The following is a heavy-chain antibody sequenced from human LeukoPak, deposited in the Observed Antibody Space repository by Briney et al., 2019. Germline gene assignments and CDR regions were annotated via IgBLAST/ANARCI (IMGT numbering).Heavy chain of an antibody. CDR2: ISNDGINK. CDR3: AKDGGFLDCSGGSCYHY. CDR1: GFTFSSYG. Sequence: PGGSLRLSCAGSGFTFSSYGMHWVRQAPGKGLEWVAVISNDGINKYYADSVKGRFTISRDNSKNTLCLQMNSLRAEDTAVYYCAKDGGFLDCSGGSCYHYWSQGTLVTVSS. D-gene: IGHD2-15*01. J-gene: IGHJ4*02. V-gene: IGHV3-30*18.